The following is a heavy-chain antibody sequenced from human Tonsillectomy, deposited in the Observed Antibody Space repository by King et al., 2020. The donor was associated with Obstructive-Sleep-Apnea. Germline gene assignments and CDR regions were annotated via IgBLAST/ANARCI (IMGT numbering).Heavy chain of an antibody. V-gene: IGHV4-39*07. CDR2: IYYSGST. J-gene: IGHJ4*02. CDR3: ARESAAAGTTPFDY. CDR1: GGSISSSSYY. Sequence: QLQESDPGLVKPSETLSLTCTVSGGSISSSSYYWGWIRQPPGKGLEWIGSIYYSGSTYYNPSLKSRVTISVDTSKNQFSLKLSSVTAADTAVYYCARESAAAGTTPFDYWGQGTLVTVSS. D-gene: IGHD6-13*01.